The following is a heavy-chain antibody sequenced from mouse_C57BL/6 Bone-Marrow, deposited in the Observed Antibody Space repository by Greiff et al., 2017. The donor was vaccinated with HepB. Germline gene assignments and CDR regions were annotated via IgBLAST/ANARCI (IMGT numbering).Heavy chain of an antibody. D-gene: IGHD1-1*01. CDR3: ARRSYYYGSSYVYWYFDV. V-gene: IGHV2-9-1*01. CDR1: GFSLTSYA. CDR2: IWTGGGT. J-gene: IGHJ1*03. Sequence: QVQLKESGPGLVAPSQSLSITCTVSGFSLTSYAISWVRQPPGKGLEWLGVIWTGGGTNYNSALKSRLSISKDNSKSQVFLKMNSLQTDDTARYYCARRSYYYGSSYVYWYFDVWGTGTTVTVSS.